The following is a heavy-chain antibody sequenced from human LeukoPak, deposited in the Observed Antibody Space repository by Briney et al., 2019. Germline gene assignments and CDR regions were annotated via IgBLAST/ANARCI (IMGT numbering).Heavy chain of an antibody. CDR3: VRIVVVPAALYYYYMDV. D-gene: IGHD2-2*01. CDR2: IYTSGST. CDR1: GGSIRSGSYY. V-gene: IGHV4-61*02. Sequence: SQTLSLTCTVSGGSIRSGSYYWSWIRQPAGKGLEWIGRIYTSGSTNYNPSLKSRVTISVDTSKNQFSLKLSSVTAADTAVYYCVRIVVVPAALYYYYMDVWGKGTTVTVSS. J-gene: IGHJ6*03.